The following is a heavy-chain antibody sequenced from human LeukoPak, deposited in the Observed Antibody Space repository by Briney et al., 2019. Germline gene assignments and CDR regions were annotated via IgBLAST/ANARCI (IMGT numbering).Heavy chain of an antibody. D-gene: IGHD3-22*01. CDR1: GFTFSNAW. V-gene: IGHV3-30*19. Sequence: GGSLRLSCATSGFTFSNAWMNWVRQAPGKGLEWVAVISYDGSNKYYADSVKGRFTISRDNSKNTLYLQMNSLRAEDTAVYYCAREPYYYDSSGYLTGWGQGTLVTVSS. J-gene: IGHJ4*02. CDR2: ISYDGSNK. CDR3: AREPYYYDSSGYLTG.